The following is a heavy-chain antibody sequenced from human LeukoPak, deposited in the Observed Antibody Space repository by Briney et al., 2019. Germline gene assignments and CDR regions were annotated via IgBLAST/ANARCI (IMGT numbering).Heavy chain of an antibody. Sequence: GASVKVSCKASGYTFTSYYMHWVRQAPGQGLEWMGIINPSGGSTSYAQKFQGRVTMTRDTSTSTVHMELTSLTSEDTAVYYCARSAVVLPYYFDSWGQGTLVTVSS. J-gene: IGHJ4*02. CDR1: GYTFTSYY. CDR3: ARSAVVLPYYFDS. D-gene: IGHD6-19*01. CDR2: INPSGGST. V-gene: IGHV1-46*01.